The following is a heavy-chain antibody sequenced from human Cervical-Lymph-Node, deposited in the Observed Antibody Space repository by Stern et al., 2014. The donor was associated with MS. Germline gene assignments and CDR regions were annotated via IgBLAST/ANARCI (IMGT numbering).Heavy chain of an antibody. V-gene: IGHV1-2*02. CDR1: GYIFTGYY. D-gene: IGHD3-3*01. CDR3: ARDQRGITIFGVVTDYYYLGMDV. Sequence: QLVQSGAEVKKPGASVKVSCKTSGYIFTGYYIHWVRPAPGQGLEWMAWINPNTGGTKYAQKFQGRVTMSRDTSISTAYVELSSLTSDDTAVYYCARDQRGITIFGVVTDYYYLGMDVWGQGTTVTVSS. CDR2: INPNTGGT. J-gene: IGHJ6*02.